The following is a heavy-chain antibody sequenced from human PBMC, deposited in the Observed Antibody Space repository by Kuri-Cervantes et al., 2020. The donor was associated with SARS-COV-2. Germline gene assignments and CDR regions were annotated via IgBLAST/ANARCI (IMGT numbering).Heavy chain of an antibody. CDR3: AREIWYSSSLHYFDY. V-gene: IGHV3-21*01. CDR2: ISSSSSYI. J-gene: IGHJ4*02. D-gene: IGHD6-13*01. CDR1: GFTFDDYA. Sequence: GGSLRLSCAASGFTFDDYAMHWVRQAPGKGLEWVSSISSSSSYIYYADSVKGRFTISRDNAKNSLYLQMNSLRAEDTAVYYCAREIWYSSSLHYFDYWGQGTLVTVSS.